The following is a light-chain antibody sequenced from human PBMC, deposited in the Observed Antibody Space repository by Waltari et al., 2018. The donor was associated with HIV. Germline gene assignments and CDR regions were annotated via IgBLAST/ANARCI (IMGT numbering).Light chain of an antibody. CDR3: QSYDSSLSXXXV. CDR2: GNX. Sequence: QSXLTXPXXVXGXPGXXXTIXXXGSXSNIGAGYDVHWYQQLPGTAPKLXIYGNXXXPSGVPDRXSGXXXGXSASLAITGXQAEDEADYYCQSYDSSLSXXXVFGGGTKLTVL. V-gene: IGLV1-40*01. J-gene: IGLJ2*01. CDR1: XSNIGAGYD.